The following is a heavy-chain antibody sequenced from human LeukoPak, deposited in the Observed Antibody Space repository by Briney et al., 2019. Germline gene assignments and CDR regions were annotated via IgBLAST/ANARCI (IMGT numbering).Heavy chain of an antibody. Sequence: SETLSLTCTVSGGSISSSNYYWGWIRQPPGKGLEWIGNLYYSGSIDYNPSLKSRVTISVDTSQNQFSLKLTSVTAADTAVYYCATRYFDVYGSDNRFDYWGQGTLVTVSS. CDR3: ATRYFDVYGSDNRFDY. D-gene: IGHD1-14*01. CDR1: GGSISSSNYY. V-gene: IGHV4-39*01. CDR2: LYYSGSI. J-gene: IGHJ4*02.